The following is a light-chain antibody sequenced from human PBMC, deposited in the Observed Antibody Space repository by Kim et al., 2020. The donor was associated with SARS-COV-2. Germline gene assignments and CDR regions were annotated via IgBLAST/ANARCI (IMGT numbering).Light chain of an antibody. V-gene: IGLV1-44*01. CDR1: TTKMGSNT. CDR2: GNN. Sequence: RDTMLLCGRTTKMGSNTVTLYQQLPGTAPELLISGNNQRPSGVPDRFSGSKSGTSASLAISGHQSEDEADYYCAAWDDSLNGVVFGGGTKLTVL. J-gene: IGLJ2*01. CDR3: AAWDDSLNGVV.